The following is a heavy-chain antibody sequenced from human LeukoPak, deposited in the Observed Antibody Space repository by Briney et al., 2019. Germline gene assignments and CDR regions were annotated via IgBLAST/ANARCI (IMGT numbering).Heavy chain of an antibody. CDR2: IYSGGST. CDR1: GFTVSSNY. V-gene: IGHV3-53*01. Sequence: GGSLRLSCAASGFTVSSNYMSWVRQAPGKGLEWVSVIYSGGSTYYAHSVKGRFTISRDNSKNTLYLQMNSLRAEDTAVYYCARTSSGSYYSAMGYWGQGTLVTVSS. D-gene: IGHD1-26*01. CDR3: ARTSSGSYYSAMGY. J-gene: IGHJ4*02.